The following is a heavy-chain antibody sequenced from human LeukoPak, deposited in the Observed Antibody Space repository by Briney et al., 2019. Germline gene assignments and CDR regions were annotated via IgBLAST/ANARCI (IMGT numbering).Heavy chain of an antibody. D-gene: IGHD3-22*01. J-gene: IGHJ3*02. Sequence: GGSLRLSCAASGFTFSSYSMNWVRQAPRKGLEWVSYISSSSSTIYYADSVKGRFAISRDNAKNSLYLQMNSLRAEDTAVYYCARVGYYYDSSGSGDDAFDIWGQGTMVTVSS. CDR1: GFTFSSYS. CDR3: ARVGYYYDSSGSGDDAFDI. V-gene: IGHV3-48*04. CDR2: ISSSSSTI.